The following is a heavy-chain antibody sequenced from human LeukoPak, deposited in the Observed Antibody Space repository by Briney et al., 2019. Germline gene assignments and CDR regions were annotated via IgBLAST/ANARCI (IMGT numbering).Heavy chain of an antibody. D-gene: IGHD1-26*01. J-gene: IGHJ6*03. Sequence: ASVKVSCKASGYTFTSYGISWVRQAPGQGLEWMGWINPNSGGTNYAQKFQGRVTMTRDTSISTAYMELSRLRSDDTAVYYCARGRGGLLYYYYMDVWGKGTTVTISS. CDR3: ARGRGGLLYYYYMDV. CDR1: GYTFTSYG. V-gene: IGHV1-2*02. CDR2: INPNSGGT.